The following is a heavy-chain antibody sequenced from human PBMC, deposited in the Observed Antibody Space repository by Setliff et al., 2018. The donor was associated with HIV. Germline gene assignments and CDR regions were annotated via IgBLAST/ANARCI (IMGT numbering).Heavy chain of an antibody. D-gene: IGHD3-22*01. J-gene: IGHJ4*02. CDR3: ASAPLYFYDGSGYLKY. CDR1: GGSIGGYS. V-gene: IGHV4-4*09. Sequence: NPSETLSLTCSFSGGSIGGYSWGWIRQSPGKGLEWIGYIYPSTRANYNPSLKSRVRILLDTSKNQVSLKLGSVTAADTAVYFCASAPLYFYDGSGYLKYWGQGSQVTVSS. CDR2: IYPSTRA.